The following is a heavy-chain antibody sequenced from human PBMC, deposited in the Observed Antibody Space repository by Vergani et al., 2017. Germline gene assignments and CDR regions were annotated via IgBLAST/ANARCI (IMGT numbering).Heavy chain of an antibody. D-gene: IGHD2-2*01. CDR2: ININGGST. V-gene: IGHV3-23*01. Sequence: QLLESGGGLIQPGGSLRLSCAASGFTFNSYAMTWVRQAPGTGLEWVSGININGGSTYYADSVKGRFTISRDNSKNTLYLQMTDLGAEDTATYCCAKVCGSTSCPYGGGAFDVWGHGTMVTVSS. CDR3: AKVCGSTSCPYGGGAFDV. CDR1: GFTFNSYA. J-gene: IGHJ3*01.